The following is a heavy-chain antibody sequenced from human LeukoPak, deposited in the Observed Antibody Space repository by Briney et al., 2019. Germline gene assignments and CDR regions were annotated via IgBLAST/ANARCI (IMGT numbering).Heavy chain of an antibody. CDR1: GFTFNNFG. D-gene: IGHD4-17*01. CDR3: IKEHYTVTTFTFDY. J-gene: IGHJ4*02. CDR2: ISVSGGTT. Sequence: PGGSLRLSCAASGFTFNNFGMTWVRQPPGRGLEWVSTISVSGGTTYYADSVKGRFTISRDNSKNAVCLQMNSLRAEDTAIYYCIKEHYTVTTFTFDYWGQGTLVTVSS. V-gene: IGHV3-23*01.